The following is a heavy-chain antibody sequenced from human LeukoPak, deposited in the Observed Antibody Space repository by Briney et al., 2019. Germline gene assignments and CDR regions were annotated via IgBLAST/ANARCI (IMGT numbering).Heavy chain of an antibody. V-gene: IGHV3-21*04. J-gene: IGHJ4*02. Sequence: GGSLRLSCAASGFTFSIYSMNWVRQAPGKGLEWVSYISSKSNYIYYADSVKGRCTISRDNAKNSLFLQMNSLRAEDTAVYYCARARGGYSFDCWGQGTLVTVSS. CDR1: GFTFSIYS. CDR2: ISSKSNYI. CDR3: ARARGGYSFDC. D-gene: IGHD3-10*01.